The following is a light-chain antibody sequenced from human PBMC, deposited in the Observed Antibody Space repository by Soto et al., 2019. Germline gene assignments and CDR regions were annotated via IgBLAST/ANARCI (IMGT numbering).Light chain of an antibody. Sequence: DIQMTQSPSTLSASVGDRVTITCRASQSISSWLAWYQQKPGKAPKLLIYDASSLDSGVPSRFSGSASGTAFTLTISSLQPDDFATYCCQQYNNYPYTFGQGTKLEIK. CDR1: QSISSW. CDR2: DAS. V-gene: IGKV1-5*01. J-gene: IGKJ2*01. CDR3: QQYNNYPYT.